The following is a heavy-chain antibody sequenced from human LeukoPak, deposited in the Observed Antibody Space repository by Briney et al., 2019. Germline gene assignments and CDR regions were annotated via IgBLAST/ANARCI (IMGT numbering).Heavy chain of an antibody. V-gene: IGHV4-4*08. D-gene: IGHD4-23*01. CDR3: ARASTDYGGNSWAEDY. Sequence: SETLSLTCKVSGDSISGYYWSWIRQPPGKGLEWIGYIYTSGSTNYNPSLKSRVTMSVDTSKNQFSLKLSSVTAADTAVYYCARASTDYGGNSWAEDYWGQGTLVTVSS. J-gene: IGHJ4*02. CDR1: GDSISGYY. CDR2: IYTSGST.